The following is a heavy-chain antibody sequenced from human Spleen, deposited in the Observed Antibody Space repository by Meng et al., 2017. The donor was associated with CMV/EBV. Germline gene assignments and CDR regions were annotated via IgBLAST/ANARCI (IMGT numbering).Heavy chain of an antibody. Sequence: GESLKISCAASGFTFSSYAMHWVRQAPGKGLEWVSSISSSSSYIYYADSVKGRFTISRDNAKNSLYLQMNSLRAEDTAVYYCAREPTYGSGSYSLDYWGQGTLVTVSS. V-gene: IGHV3-21*01. CDR1: GFTFSSYA. CDR3: AREPTYGSGSYSLDY. J-gene: IGHJ4*02. D-gene: IGHD3-10*01. CDR2: ISSSSSYI.